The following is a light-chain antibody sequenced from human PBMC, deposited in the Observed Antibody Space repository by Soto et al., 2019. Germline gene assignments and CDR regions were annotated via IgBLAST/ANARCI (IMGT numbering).Light chain of an antibody. V-gene: IGKV3-20*01. J-gene: IGKJ1*01. CDR1: QSVSSNY. Sequence: EIVLTQSPGTLSLSPGERATLSGRASQSVSSNYLAWYQQKPGQAPRLLIYDASSRAPGIPDRFSGSGSGTDFALTISRLEPEDFAVYYCQQYGTSTGTFGQGTKVDIK. CDR2: DAS. CDR3: QQYGTSTGT.